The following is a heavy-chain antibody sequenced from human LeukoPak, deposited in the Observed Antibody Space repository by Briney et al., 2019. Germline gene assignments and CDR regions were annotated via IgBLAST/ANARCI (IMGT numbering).Heavy chain of an antibody. D-gene: IGHD6-13*01. Sequence: PSETLSLTCTVSGGSISSYYWSWIRQPPGKGLEWIGYIYYSGSTNYNPSLKSRVTISVDTSKNQFSLKLSSVTAADTAVYYCARHVFEQQLVLPTVQHWGQGTLVTVSS. V-gene: IGHV4-59*08. CDR3: ARHVFEQQLVLPTVQH. J-gene: IGHJ1*01. CDR1: GGSISSYY. CDR2: IYYSGST.